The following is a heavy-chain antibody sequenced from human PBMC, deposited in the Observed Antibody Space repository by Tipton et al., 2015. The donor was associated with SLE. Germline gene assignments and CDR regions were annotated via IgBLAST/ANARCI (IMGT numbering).Heavy chain of an antibody. CDR2: IYYSGST. CDR1: GGSISSYY. V-gene: IGHV4-59*12. Sequence: LSLTCTVSGGSISSYYWSWIRQPPGKGLEWIGYIYYSGSTNYNPSLKSRVTISVDTSKNQFSLKLSSVTAADTAVYYCRLITITSLFDYWGQGTLVTVSS. J-gene: IGHJ4*02. D-gene: IGHD3-16*01. CDR3: RLITITSLFDY.